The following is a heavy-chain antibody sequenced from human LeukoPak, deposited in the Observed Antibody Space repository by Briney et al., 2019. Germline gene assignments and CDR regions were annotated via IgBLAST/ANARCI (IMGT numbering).Heavy chain of an antibody. V-gene: IGHV6-1*01. J-gene: IGHJ5*02. CDR3: ARRLTQYDCFDP. CDR1: GDSVSSNSVT. Sequence: SQTLSLTCAISGDSVSSNSVTWNWIRQSPSRGLEWLGRTYYRSTWYNDYAVSVGGRITVNPDTSRNQFSLHLNSVTPEDTAVYYCARRLTQYDCFDPWGQGILVTVSS. CDR2: TYYRSTWYN. D-gene: IGHD2-2*01.